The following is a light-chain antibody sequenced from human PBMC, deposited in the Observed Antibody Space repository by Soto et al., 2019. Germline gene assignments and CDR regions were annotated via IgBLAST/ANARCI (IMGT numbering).Light chain of an antibody. Sequence: DIQMTQSPSSVSASVGDMVTITCLASQGIYSWLAWYQQKSGRDPKLLIYAASILQSGVPSRFSGSGSGTDFTLTITRLQTEDFGTYYCQQLNSFPITSGQGTRVEIK. J-gene: IGKJ5*01. CDR1: QGIYSW. V-gene: IGKV1D-12*01. CDR2: AAS. CDR3: QQLNSFPIT.